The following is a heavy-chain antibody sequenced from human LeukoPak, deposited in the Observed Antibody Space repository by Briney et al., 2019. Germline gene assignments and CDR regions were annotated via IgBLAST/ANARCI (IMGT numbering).Heavy chain of an antibody. J-gene: IGHJ4*02. CDR1: GYTFTSYY. V-gene: IGHV1-46*01. CDR2: INPSVGST. CDR3: ARIGDYYDSSGTYFDY. Sequence: ASVKVSCKASGYTFTSYYMHWVRQAPGQGLEWMGIINPSVGSTSYAQKFQGRVTMTRDTSTSTVYMELSSLRSEDTAVYYCARIGDYYDSSGTYFDYWGQGTLVTVSS. D-gene: IGHD3-22*01.